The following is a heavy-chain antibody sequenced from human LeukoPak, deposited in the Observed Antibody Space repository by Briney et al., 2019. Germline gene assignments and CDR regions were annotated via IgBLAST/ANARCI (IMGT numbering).Heavy chain of an antibody. D-gene: IGHD1-26*01. CDR3: EREIARIVSDYYYGMDV. J-gene: IGHJ6*02. V-gene: IGHV3-21*01. CDR1: GFTFSAYS. CDR2: ISSGSSYL. Sequence: GGSLRLSCAASGFTFSAYSMNWVRQAPGKGLEWVSSISSGSSYLYYADSVKGRFTISRDNAKNSLYLQMNSLRAEDTAVYYCEREIARIVSDYYYGMDVWGQGTTVTVS.